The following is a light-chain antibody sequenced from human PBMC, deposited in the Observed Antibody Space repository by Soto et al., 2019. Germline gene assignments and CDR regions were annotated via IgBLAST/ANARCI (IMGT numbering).Light chain of an antibody. V-gene: IGKV3-20*01. Sequence: EIVLTQSPGTLSVSPGQRVTLSCRASQSVGRNYLAWYQQKPGQAPRLLIHGASTRATGIPDRFSGSGSGTDFTLTISRLEPEDFAVYFCQKYASSPLTFGGGAKVETK. CDR1: QSVGRNY. CDR3: QKYASSPLT. CDR2: GAS. J-gene: IGKJ4*01.